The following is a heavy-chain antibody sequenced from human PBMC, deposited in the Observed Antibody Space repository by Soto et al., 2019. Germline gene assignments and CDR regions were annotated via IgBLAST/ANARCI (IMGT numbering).Heavy chain of an antibody. Sequence: QVQLQESGPGLVKPSGTLSLTCAVSGGSISSSNWWSWVRQPPGKGLEWIGEIYHSGSTNYNPSLKSRVTIPVDKSKNQFSLKLSSVTAADTAVYYCARDSYLDSSVYYFDYWGQGTLVTVSS. J-gene: IGHJ4*02. V-gene: IGHV4-4*02. D-gene: IGHD3-22*01. CDR1: GGSISSSNW. CDR3: ARDSYLDSSVYYFDY. CDR2: IYHSGST.